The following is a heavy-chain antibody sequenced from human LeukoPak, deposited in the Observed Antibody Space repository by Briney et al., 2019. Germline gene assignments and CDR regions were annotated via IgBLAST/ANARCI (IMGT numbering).Heavy chain of an antibody. V-gene: IGHV3-7*04. Sequence: GGSLRLSCATSGFNFSDSRMTWVRQAPGKGLQWVANINRDGTEKHFLDSVEGRFTISRDNAKNSLYLQMNTLRPQDTALYFCVRGGWYLESWGQGTLVTVSS. CDR3: VRGGWYLES. J-gene: IGHJ4*02. CDR2: INRDGTEK. D-gene: IGHD3-22*01. CDR1: GFNFSDSR.